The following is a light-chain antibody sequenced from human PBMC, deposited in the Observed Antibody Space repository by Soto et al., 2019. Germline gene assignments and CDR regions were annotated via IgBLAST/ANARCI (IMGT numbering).Light chain of an antibody. CDR2: GAS. Sequence: EVVLTQSPGTLSLSRGERATLSCRASQSLSSDLAWYQQKVGQAPRLLIYGASTRATGIPARYSGSGSGTEFNFTISSLQSEDFAVYYCQQYNKWPRTFGQGTKVDIK. CDR3: QQYNKWPRT. V-gene: IGKV3-15*01. CDR1: QSLSSD. J-gene: IGKJ1*01.